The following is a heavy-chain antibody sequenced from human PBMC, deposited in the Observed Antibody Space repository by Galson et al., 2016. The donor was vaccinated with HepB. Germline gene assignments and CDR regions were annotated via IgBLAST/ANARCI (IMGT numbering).Heavy chain of an antibody. J-gene: IGHJ6*02. V-gene: IGHV6-1*01. CDR3: AREYYGMDV. CDR2: TYYRSKWDN. Sequence: CAISGDSVSSDSAAWNWIRQSPSRGLEWLGRTYYRSKWDNEYAVSVRSRMTINPDTSKNKFSLQLNSVTPEDTAVYYGAREYYGMDVWGQGTTVTVSS. CDR1: GDSVSSDSAA.